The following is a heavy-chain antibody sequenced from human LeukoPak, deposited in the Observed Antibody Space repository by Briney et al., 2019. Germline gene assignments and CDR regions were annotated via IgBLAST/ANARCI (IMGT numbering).Heavy chain of an antibody. CDR3: AAGSSSSSHANFDY. J-gene: IGHJ4*02. CDR2: IYYSGST. CDR1: GGSVSSGSYY. D-gene: IGHD6-13*01. Sequence: PSETLSLTCTVSGGSVSSGSYYWSWIRQHPGKGLEWIGYIYYSGSTYYNPSLKSRVTISDTSKNQFSLKLSSVTAADTAVYYCAAGSSSSSHANFDYWGQGTLVTVSS. V-gene: IGHV4-31*03.